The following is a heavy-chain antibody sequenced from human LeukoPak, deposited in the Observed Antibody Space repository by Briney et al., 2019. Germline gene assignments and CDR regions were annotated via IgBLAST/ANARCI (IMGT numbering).Heavy chain of an antibody. D-gene: IGHD3-22*01. Sequence: GASVKVSCKASGFTFTSSAMQWVRQARGQRLEWIGWIVVGSGNTNYAQKFQERVTITRDMSTSTAYMELSSLRSEDTAVYYCAADRYDSSGYYHFDYWGQGTLVIVSS. V-gene: IGHV1-58*02. CDR2: IVVGSGNT. CDR3: AADRYDSSGYYHFDY. CDR1: GFTFTSSA. J-gene: IGHJ4*02.